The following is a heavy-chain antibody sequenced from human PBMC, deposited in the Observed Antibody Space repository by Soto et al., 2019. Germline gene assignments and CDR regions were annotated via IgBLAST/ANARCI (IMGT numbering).Heavy chain of an antibody. CDR1: GGSINTFY. CDR3: AREGSYSVYNFAHGIQLWSFDF. J-gene: IGHJ4*02. D-gene: IGHD5-12*01. CDR2: IFSSGST. Sequence: PSETLSLSCTVSGGSINTFYWGWVRQPAGKGLEWIGRIFSSGSTSFNPSLESRVAMSVDTSKNHLSLNLSSVTAADMAVYYCAREGSYSVYNFAHGIQLWSFDFWGQGALVTVSS. V-gene: IGHV4-4*07.